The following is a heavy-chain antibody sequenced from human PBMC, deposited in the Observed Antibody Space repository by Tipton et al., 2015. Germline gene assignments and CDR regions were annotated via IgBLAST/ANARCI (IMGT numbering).Heavy chain of an antibody. CDR1: GGSFSGYY. CDR2: INHGGSS. Sequence: TLSLTCAVYGGSFSGYYWSWIRQTPGKGLEWIGEINHGGSSNYKTSLNSRVSVSVDTSKNQFSLRVSSVTAADTAVYYCARDPGYCSGGGCYRNRPEWYFDLWGRGTLVTVSS. J-gene: IGHJ2*01. CDR3: ARDPGYCSGGGCYRNRPEWYFDL. D-gene: IGHD2-15*01. V-gene: IGHV4-34*01.